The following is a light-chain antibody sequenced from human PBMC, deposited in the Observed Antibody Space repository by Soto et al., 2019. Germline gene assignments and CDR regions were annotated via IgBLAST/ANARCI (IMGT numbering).Light chain of an antibody. CDR3: QQYNNWLYT. V-gene: IGKV3-15*01. CDR1: QSVSSN. J-gene: IGKJ2*01. Sequence: EIVLTQSPATLSVSPGERATLSCRASQSVSSNLAWYQQQPGQAPRLLIYAASTSPTGIPARFSGSGSGTEFTLTISSLQYEDFAVYYCQQYNNWLYTFGQGTKLEIK. CDR2: AAS.